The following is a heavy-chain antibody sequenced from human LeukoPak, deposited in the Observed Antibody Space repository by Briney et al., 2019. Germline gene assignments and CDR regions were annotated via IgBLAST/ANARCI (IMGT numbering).Heavy chain of an antibody. V-gene: IGHV3-74*01. Sequence: GGSLRLSCAASGFTFSSYWMHWVRQAPGKGLVWVSRINTDGSSTSYADSVKGRLTISRDNAKNTLYLQMNSPRAEDTAVYYCAREGEVVPAASPLDYWGQGTLVTVSS. J-gene: IGHJ4*02. CDR1: GFTFSSYW. CDR3: AREGEVVPAASPLDY. CDR2: INTDGSST. D-gene: IGHD2-2*01.